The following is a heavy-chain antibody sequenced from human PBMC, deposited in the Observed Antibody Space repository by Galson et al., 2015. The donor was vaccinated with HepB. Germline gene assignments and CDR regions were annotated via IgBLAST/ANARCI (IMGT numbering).Heavy chain of an antibody. V-gene: IGHV3-11*01. CDR2: ISRTGTTI. Sequence: SLRLSCAASGCIFSDYYMSWIRQAPGKGLEWISHISRTGTTIFYSDSVEGRFTVSRDNTKNSLYLRMNSLRDDDTAVCYCVRDITLPGSFYYFDSWGQGTLVTVSS. D-gene: IGHD1-14*01. CDR3: VRDITLPGSFYYFDS. CDR1: GCIFSDYY. J-gene: IGHJ4*02.